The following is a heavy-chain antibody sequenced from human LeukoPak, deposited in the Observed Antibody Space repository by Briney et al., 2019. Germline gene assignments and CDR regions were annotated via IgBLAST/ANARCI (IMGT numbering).Heavy chain of an antibody. CDR1: GFTFSTYW. V-gene: IGHV3-7*01. CDR3: ARDWNGSGSPNDF. D-gene: IGHD3-10*01. CDR2: IKTDGSEK. J-gene: IGHJ4*02. Sequence: GGSLRLSCAVSGFTFSTYWMSWVRQAPGKGLECVANIKTDGSEKYYVDSVKGRFTISRDNAKNSLYLQMNSLRAEDTAVYYCARDWNGSGSPNDFWGQGTLVTVSS.